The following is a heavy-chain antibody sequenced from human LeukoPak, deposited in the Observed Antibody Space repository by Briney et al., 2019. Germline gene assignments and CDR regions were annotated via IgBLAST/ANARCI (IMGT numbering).Heavy chain of an antibody. CDR3: AKWSVTMIVVVTALDY. J-gene: IGHJ4*02. V-gene: IGHV3-23*01. CDR1: GLTFSSYA. D-gene: IGHD3-22*01. CDR2: ISGSGGST. Sequence: GGSLRLSCAASGLTFSSYAMSWVRQAPGKGLEWVSAISGSGGSTYYADSVKGRFTISRDNSKNTLYLQMNSLRAEDTAVYYCAKWSVTMIVVVTALDYWGQGTLVTVSS.